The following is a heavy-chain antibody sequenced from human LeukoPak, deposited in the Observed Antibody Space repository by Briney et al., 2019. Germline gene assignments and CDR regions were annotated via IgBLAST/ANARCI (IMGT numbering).Heavy chain of an antibody. V-gene: IGHV3-11*04. Sequence: GGSLRLSCAASGFTFRDYDMTWIRQAPGKGLEWVSYISSSDRTIYNAESVKGRFTISRDNAKNSLYLQMNSLRAEDTAVYYCAELGITMIGGVWGKGTTVTISS. CDR3: AELGITMIGGV. CDR2: ISSSDRTI. J-gene: IGHJ6*04. CDR1: GFTFRDYD. D-gene: IGHD3-10*02.